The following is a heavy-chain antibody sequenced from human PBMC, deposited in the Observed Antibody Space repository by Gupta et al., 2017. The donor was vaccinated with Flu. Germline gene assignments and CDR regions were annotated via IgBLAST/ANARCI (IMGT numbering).Heavy chain of an antibody. Sequence: QVPLLGSGGGVVQPGGSLRMSCVVSGFSLNSVGMHWVRQAPGKGLEWVGAVSYDGDNKYYVAVVKGRCSISRDNSKHTLYLQMNSLRAEDTGIYYCEKSTGTWNIYSSYHGMDVWGRGTTVSVSS. J-gene: IGHJ6*02. CDR3: EKSTGTWNIYSSYHGMDV. CDR2: VSYDGDNK. V-gene: IGHV3-30*18. CDR1: GFSLNSVG. D-gene: IGHD1/OR15-1a*01.